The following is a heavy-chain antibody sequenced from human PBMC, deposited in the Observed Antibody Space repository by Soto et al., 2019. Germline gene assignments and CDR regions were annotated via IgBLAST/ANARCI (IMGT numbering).Heavy chain of an antibody. CDR2: IDYSGST. V-gene: IGHV4-59*08. D-gene: IGHD1-26*01. J-gene: IGHJ4*02. CDR1: GVSISSYY. CDR3: ARGGGSPDY. Sequence: QVQLQESGPGLVKPSETLSLTCTVSGVSISSYYWSWIRQPPGKGLEWIGYIDYSGSTNYNPSLKSRVTISVDTSKNQFSLKLSSVTAADTAVYYCARGGGSPDYWGQGTLVTVSS.